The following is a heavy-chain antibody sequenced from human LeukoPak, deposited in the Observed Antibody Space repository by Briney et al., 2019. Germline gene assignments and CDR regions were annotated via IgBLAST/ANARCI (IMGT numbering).Heavy chain of an antibody. D-gene: IGHD1-26*01. V-gene: IGHV3-66*02. CDR2: LYSDDSA. J-gene: IGHJ4*02. CDR1: RFRIISGY. CDR3: ARDTCQGSTTLH. Sequence: GGSLRHSRVASRFRIISGYMTWARQAPGKALEWVSHLYSDDSAYYPDSVKGRFTISRDNSKSTLHLQMDTLRTEDTAMYYCARDTCQGSTTLHWGQGIMVTVSS.